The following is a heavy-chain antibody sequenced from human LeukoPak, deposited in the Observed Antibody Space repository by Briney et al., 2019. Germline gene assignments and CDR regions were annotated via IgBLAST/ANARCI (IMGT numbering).Heavy chain of an antibody. CDR2: ISSSGSSI. CDR3: AKQGGATPPVLDGAFDI. J-gene: IGHJ3*02. V-gene: IGHV3-11*01. CDR1: GFTFSDYN. Sequence: KSGGSLRLSCAASGFTFSDYNMSWIRQAPGKGLEWVSYISSSGSSIYYADSVKGRFTISRDNAKNTLYLQMNSLRAEDTAVYYCAKQGGATPPVLDGAFDIWGQGTMVTVSS. D-gene: IGHD1-26*01.